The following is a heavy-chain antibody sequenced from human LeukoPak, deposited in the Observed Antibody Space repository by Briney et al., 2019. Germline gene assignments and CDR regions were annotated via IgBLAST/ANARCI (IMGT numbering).Heavy chain of an antibody. V-gene: IGHV4-39*01. CDR3: ARPYISLLYYFDY. CDR2: IYYSGST. Sequence: SETLSLTCTVSGGSISSSSYYWGWIRQPPGKGREWIGSIYYSGSTYYNPSLKSRVTISVDTSKNQFSLKLSSVTAADTAVYYCARPYISLLYYFDYWGQGTLVTVSS. D-gene: IGHD2-2*02. CDR1: GGSISSSSYY. J-gene: IGHJ4*02.